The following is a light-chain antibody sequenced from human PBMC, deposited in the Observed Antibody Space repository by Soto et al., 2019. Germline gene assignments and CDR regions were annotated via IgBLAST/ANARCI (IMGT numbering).Light chain of an antibody. Sequence: QSVLTQPPSVSAAPGQKVTISCSGSNSNIGNNYVSWYQQLPGTAPKLLIYDNNQRPSGVPDRFSGSKSGTSVTLDITGLQTGDEADYYCGTWDTSLSVEVFGGGTKLTVL. CDR3: GTWDTSLSVEV. CDR1: NSNIGNNY. CDR2: DNN. V-gene: IGLV1-51*01. J-gene: IGLJ2*01.